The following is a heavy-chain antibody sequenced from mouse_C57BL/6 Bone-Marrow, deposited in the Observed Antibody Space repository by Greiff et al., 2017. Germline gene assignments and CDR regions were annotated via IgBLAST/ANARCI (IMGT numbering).Heavy chain of an antibody. CDR3: ARIEHYTPAMDY. J-gene: IGHJ4*01. D-gene: IGHD2-12*01. CDR2: IWWDDDK. Sequence: QVPLKESGPGILQPSQTLSLTCSFSGFSLSTFGMGVGWIRPPSGKGLEWLAHIWWDDDKYYNPALKSRLTIYKDTSKNQVHLKSANVDTADTDTYYCARIEHYTPAMDYWGQGTSVTVSS. CDR1: GFSLSTFGMG. V-gene: IGHV8-8*01.